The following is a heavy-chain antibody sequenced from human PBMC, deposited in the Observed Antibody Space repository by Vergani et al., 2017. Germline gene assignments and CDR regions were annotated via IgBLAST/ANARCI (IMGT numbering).Heavy chain of an antibody. Sequence: EVQLVESGGGLVQPGGSLRLSCAASGFTFSDHYMDWVRQAPGKGLEWVGRTRNKANSYTTEYAASVKGRFTISRDDSKNSLYLQMNSLKTEDTAVYYCARSTTVVTSVFGYGMDVWGQGTTVTVSS. CDR2: TRNKANSYTT. CDR1: GFTFSDHY. J-gene: IGHJ6*02. V-gene: IGHV3-72*01. D-gene: IGHD4-23*01. CDR3: ARSTTVVTSVFGYGMDV.